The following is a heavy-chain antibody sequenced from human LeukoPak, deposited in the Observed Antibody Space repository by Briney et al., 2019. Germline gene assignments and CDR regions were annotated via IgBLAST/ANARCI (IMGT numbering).Heavy chain of an antibody. V-gene: IGHV4-30-2*01. D-gene: IGHD5-12*01. Sequence: SETLSLTCTVSGGSISSGGYYWSWFRQPPGKGLEWIGYIYHSGSTYYNPSLKSRVTISVDRSKNQFSLKLSSVTAADTAVYYCARVGGGYSGSHLDYWGQGTLVTVSS. CDR3: ARVGGGYSGSHLDY. CDR1: GGSISSGGYY. CDR2: IYHSGST. J-gene: IGHJ4*02.